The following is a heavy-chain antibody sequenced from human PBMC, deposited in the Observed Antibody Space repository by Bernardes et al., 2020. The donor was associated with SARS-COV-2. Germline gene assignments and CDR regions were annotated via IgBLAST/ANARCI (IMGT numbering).Heavy chain of an antibody. CDR3: TTGAEIYYDSGGFSYYFDF. D-gene: IGHD3-22*01. V-gene: IGHV3-15*07. J-gene: IGHJ4*02. CDR2: FNRKTDGGTT. Sequence: GGSLTLSCEASGFTFSNAWMNWVRQAPGKGLEWVVHFNRKTDGGTTDYAAPVKGRFTISGDDSKNTMYLQMNSLKTEDTAVYYCTTGAEIYYDSGGFSYYFDFWGQGTLVTVSS. CDR1: GFTFSNAW.